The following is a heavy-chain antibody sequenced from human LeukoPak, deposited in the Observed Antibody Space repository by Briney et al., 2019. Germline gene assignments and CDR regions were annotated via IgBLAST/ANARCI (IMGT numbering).Heavy chain of an antibody. V-gene: IGHV1-18*01. J-gene: IGHJ6*03. CDR2: ISAYNGNT. Sequence: ASVKVSCKASCYTFTSYGISWVRQAPGQGLEWMGWISAYNGNTNYAQKLQGRVTMTTDTSTSTAYMELRSLRSDDTAVYYCARLCEAAGIYYYYYMDVWGKGTTVTVSS. CDR1: CYTFTSYG. CDR3: ARLCEAAGIYYYYYMDV. D-gene: IGHD6-13*01.